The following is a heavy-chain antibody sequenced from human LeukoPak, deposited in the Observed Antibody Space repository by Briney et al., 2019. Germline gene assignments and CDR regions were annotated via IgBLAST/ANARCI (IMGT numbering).Heavy chain of an antibody. D-gene: IGHD1-26*01. Sequence: GESLKISCAASGFTFDDYGMSWVRQAPGKGLEWVSGINWNGGSTGYADSVKGRFTISRDNAKNSLYLQMNSLRAEDTALYYCAKASGSYYFDYWGQGTLVTVSS. CDR1: GFTFDDYG. J-gene: IGHJ4*02. CDR3: AKASGSYYFDY. CDR2: INWNGGST. V-gene: IGHV3-20*04.